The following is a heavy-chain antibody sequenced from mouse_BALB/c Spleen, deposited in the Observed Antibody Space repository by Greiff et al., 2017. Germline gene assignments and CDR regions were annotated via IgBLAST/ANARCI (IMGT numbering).Heavy chain of an antibody. CDR1: GYTFTSYW. D-gene: IGHD2-4*01. CDR2: IYPGDGDT. CDR3: ARSRDYDWFAY. Sequence: QVQLQQSGAELARPGASVKLSCKASGYTFTSYWMQWVKQRPGQGLEWIGAIYPGDGDTRYTQKFKGKATLTADKSSSTAYMQLSSLASEDSAVYYCARSRDYDWFAYWGQGTLVTVSA. V-gene: IGHV1-87*01. J-gene: IGHJ3*01.